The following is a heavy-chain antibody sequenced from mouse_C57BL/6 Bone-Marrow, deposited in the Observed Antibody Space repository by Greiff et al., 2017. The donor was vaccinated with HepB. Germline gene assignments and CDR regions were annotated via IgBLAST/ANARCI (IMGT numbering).Heavy chain of an antibody. CDR3: ARHPYFAY. V-gene: IGHV5-6*01. D-gene: IGHD6-5*01. J-gene: IGHJ3*01. CDR1: GFTFSSYG. CDR2: ISSGGSYT. Sequence: EVQRVESGGDLVKPGGSLKLSCAASGFTFSSYGMSWVRQTPDKRLEWVATISSGGSYTYYPDSVKGRFTISRDNAKNTLYLQMSSLKSEDTAMYYCARHPYFAYWGQGTLVTVSA.